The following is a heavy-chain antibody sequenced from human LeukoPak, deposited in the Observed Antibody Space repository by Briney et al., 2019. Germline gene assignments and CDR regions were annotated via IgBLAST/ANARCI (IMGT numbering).Heavy chain of an antibody. Sequence: SETLSLTCAVYGGSFSDYWSWIRQPPGKGLEWIGEINHSGSTNYNPSLKSRVTISVDTSKNQFSLSVSSVTAADTAVYYCALSVGAAEYFQQWGQGTLVTVSS. CDR1: GGSFSDY. CDR3: ALSVGAAEYFQQ. J-gene: IGHJ1*01. V-gene: IGHV4-34*01. CDR2: INHSGST. D-gene: IGHD3-16*01.